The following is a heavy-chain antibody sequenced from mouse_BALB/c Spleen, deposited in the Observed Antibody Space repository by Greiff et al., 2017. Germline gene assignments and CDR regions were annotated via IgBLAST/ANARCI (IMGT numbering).Heavy chain of an antibody. CDR3: ARSYYDYDDWFAY. V-gene: IGHV5-17*02. Sequence: EVQGVESGGGLVQPGGSRKLSCAASGFTFSSFGMHWVRQAPEKGLEWVAYISSGSSTIYYADTVKGRFTISRDNPKNTLFLQMTSLRSEDTAMYYCARSYYDYDDWFAYWGQGTLVTVSA. CDR1: GFTFSSFG. D-gene: IGHD2-4*01. CDR2: ISSGSSTI. J-gene: IGHJ3*01.